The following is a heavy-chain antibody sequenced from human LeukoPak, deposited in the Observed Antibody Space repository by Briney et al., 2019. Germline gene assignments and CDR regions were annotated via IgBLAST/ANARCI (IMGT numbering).Heavy chain of an antibody. CDR3: AGTIFGILTGPFDY. CDR1: GYSISKGYY. V-gene: IGHV4-38-2*01. Sequence: SETLSLTCAVSGYSISKGYYWGWIRQPPGKGLEWIGSIYHSGSTYYTPSLKNLVNISVDTSKNLFSLKLSSVTAADTAMYYCAGTIFGILTGPFDYWGQGTLVTVSS. CDR2: IYHSGST. D-gene: IGHD3-3*01. J-gene: IGHJ4*02.